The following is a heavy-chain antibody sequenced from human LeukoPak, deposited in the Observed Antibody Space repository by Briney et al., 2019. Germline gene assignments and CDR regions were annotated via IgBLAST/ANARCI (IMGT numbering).Heavy chain of an antibody. CDR1: GYSISSGYY. CDR2: IDHSGST. Sequence: SETLSLTCTVSGYSISSGYYWGWIRQPPGKGLEWTGSIDHSGSTYYNPSLKSRVTISVDTSKNQFSLKLSSVTAADTAVYYCARDQNFKDVTDYWGQGTLVTVSS. CDR3: ARDQNFKDVTDY. V-gene: IGHV4-38-2*02. D-gene: IGHD2-15*01. J-gene: IGHJ4*02.